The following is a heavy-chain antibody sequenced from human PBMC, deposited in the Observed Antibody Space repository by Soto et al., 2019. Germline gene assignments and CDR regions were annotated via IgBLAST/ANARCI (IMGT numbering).Heavy chain of an antibody. V-gene: IGHV4-31*03. CDR2: IYYSGST. CDR1: GGSISSGGYY. CDR3: ATGNAWGVLLVY. J-gene: IGHJ4*02. D-gene: IGHD3-16*01. Sequence: SETLSLTCTVSGGSISSGGYYWSWIRQHPGTGLEWIGYIYYSGSTYYNPSLKSRVIISLDTSKNQFSLWLSSVTAADTAVYYCATGNAWGVLLVYWGQGTLVTVSS.